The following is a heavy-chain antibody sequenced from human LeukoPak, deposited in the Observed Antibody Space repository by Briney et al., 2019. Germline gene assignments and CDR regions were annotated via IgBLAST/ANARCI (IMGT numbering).Heavy chain of an antibody. CDR2: IGGSGSTT. J-gene: IGHJ4*02. CDR3: APRGYPTVFHY. Sequence: PGGSLRLSCAASGFTFSSYAMSWVRQAPGKGLEWVSAIGGSGSTTYYADSVKGRFTISRDNSKNTVLLQMNSLRAEDTAVYYCAPRGYPTVFHYWGQGTLVTVPS. CDR1: GFTFSSYA. V-gene: IGHV3-23*01. D-gene: IGHD3-10*01.